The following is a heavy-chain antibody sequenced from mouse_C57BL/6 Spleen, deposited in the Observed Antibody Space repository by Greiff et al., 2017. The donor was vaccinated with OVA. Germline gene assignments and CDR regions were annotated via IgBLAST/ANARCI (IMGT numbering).Heavy chain of an antibody. V-gene: IGHV1-5*01. CDR1: GYTFTSYW. D-gene: IGHD2-2*01. CDR2: IYPGNSDT. Sequence: EVQLQQSGTVLARPGASVKMSCKTSGYTFTSYWMHWVKQRPGQGLEWIGAIYPGNSDTSYNQKFKGKAKLTAVTSASTAYMELSSLTNEDSAVYYGTRERLGYDEGGFDYWGQGTTLTVSS. CDR3: TRERLGYDEGGFDY. J-gene: IGHJ2*01.